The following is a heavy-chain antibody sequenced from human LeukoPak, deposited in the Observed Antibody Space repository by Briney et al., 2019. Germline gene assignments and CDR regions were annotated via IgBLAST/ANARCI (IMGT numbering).Heavy chain of an antibody. CDR1: GFTFSSYW. CDR2: IDSDGSST. J-gene: IGHJ4*02. CDR3: ARGLVEMATVI. Sequence: PGGSLRLSCAASGFTFSSYWMHWVRHAPGKGLVWVSRIDSDGSSTSYADSVKGRFTISRDNAKNTLYLQMNSLRAEDTAVYYCARGLVEMATVIWGQGTLVTVSS. D-gene: IGHD5-24*01. V-gene: IGHV3-74*01.